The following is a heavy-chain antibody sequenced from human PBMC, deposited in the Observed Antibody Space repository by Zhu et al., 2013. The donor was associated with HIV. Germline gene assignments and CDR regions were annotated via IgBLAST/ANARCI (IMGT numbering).Heavy chain of an antibody. V-gene: IGHV1-8*02. CDR3: AGEYSSSQDAFDI. Sequence: VQLVQSGAEVKKPGSSVKVSCKASGGTFSSYAISWVRQATGQGLEWMGWMNPNSGNTGYAQKFQGRVTMTRNTSISTAYMELSSLRSEDTAVYYCAGEYSSSQDAFDIWGQGTMVTVSS. CDR2: MNPNSGNT. D-gene: IGHD6-6*01. CDR1: GGTFSSYA. J-gene: IGHJ3*02.